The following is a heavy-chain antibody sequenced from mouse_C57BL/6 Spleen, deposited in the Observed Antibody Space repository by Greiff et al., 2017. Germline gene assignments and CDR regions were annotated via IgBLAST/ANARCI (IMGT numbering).Heavy chain of an antibody. J-gene: IGHJ3*01. D-gene: IGHD4-1*01. CDR3: TTRLGAWFAY. Sequence: VQLKQSGAELVRPGASVKLSCTASGFNIKDDYMHWVKQRPEQGLEWIGWIDPENGDTEYASKFQGKATITADTSSNTAYLQLSSLTSEDTAVYYCTTRLGAWFAYWGQGTLVTVSA. CDR2: IDPENGDT. V-gene: IGHV14-4*01. CDR1: GFNIKDDY.